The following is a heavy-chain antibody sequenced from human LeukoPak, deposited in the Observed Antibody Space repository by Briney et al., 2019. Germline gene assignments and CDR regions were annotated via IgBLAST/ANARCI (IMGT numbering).Heavy chain of an antibody. Sequence: ASVKVSCNASGGTFSSYAISWVRQAPGQGLEWMGRIIPILGIANYAQKFQGRVTITADKSTSTACMELSSLRSEDTAVYYCARSPTTYYYGSGSLVFDYWGQGTLVTVSS. V-gene: IGHV1-69*04. D-gene: IGHD3-10*01. CDR3: ARSPTTYYYGSGSLVFDY. CDR2: IIPILGIA. CDR1: GGTFSSYA. J-gene: IGHJ4*02.